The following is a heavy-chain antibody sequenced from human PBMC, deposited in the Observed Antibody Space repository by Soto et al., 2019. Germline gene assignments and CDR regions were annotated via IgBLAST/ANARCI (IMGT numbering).Heavy chain of an antibody. D-gene: IGHD2-15*01. V-gene: IGHV1-18*04. CDR1: GFTLTSSG. CDR2: INSYNGHT. Sequence: ASVKVSCKASGFTLTSSGISWVRQAPGQGLEWMGWINSYNGHTNYAQNLQGRVTMTTDTSTSIAYMELRSLRSDDTAVYYCATNLCPRSGGSRQFYYQYGFDVWGQGTTVTVSS. J-gene: IGHJ6*02. CDR3: ATNLCPRSGGSRQFYYQYGFDV.